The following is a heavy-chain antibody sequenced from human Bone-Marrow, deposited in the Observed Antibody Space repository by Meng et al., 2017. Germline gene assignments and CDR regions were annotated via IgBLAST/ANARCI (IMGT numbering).Heavy chain of an antibody. D-gene: IGHD1-1*01. Sequence: QVQLVHAGAGVKKPGSSVKVSCKASGGSFSSYAISWVRKAPGQGLEWMGGIIPIFGTANYAQKFQGRVTITADESTSTAYMELSSLRSEDTAVYYCARTNWEDWYFDLWGRGTLVTVSS. CDR3: ARTNWEDWYFDL. J-gene: IGHJ2*01. V-gene: IGHV1-69*01. CDR1: GGSFSSYA. CDR2: IIPIFGTA.